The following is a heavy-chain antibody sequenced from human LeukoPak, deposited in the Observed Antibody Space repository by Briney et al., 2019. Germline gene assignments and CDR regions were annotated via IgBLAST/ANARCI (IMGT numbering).Heavy chain of an antibody. CDR3: AKMKGQRLYDYCMDV. D-gene: IGHD2/OR15-2a*01. CDR1: GFAFSSFA. Sequence: GGSLRLSCTASGFAFSSFAMSWVRQAPGKGLEWVSGMTGNGGPYSADSVKGRFTISRDSSANTLYLQMNSLRVEDTAIYYCAKMKGQRLYDYCMDVWGRGTTVTVSS. J-gene: IGHJ6*03. CDR2: MTGNGGP. V-gene: IGHV3-23*01.